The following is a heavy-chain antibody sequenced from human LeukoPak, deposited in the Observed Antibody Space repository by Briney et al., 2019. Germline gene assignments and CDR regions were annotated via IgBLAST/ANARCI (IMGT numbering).Heavy chain of an antibody. CDR3: ARVGYDYVWGSYRTRYFDY. CDR2: ISSSSSTI. Sequence: PGGSLRLSRAASGFTFSSYSMNWVRQAPGKGLEWVSYISSSSSTIYYADSVKGRFTISRDNAKNSLYLQMNSLRAEDTAVYYCARVGYDYVWGSYRTRYFDYWGQGTLVTVSS. V-gene: IGHV3-48*01. CDR1: GFTFSSYS. J-gene: IGHJ4*02. D-gene: IGHD3-16*02.